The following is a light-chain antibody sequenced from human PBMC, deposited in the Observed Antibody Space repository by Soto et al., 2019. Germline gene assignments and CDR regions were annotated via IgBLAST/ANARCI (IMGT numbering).Light chain of an antibody. V-gene: IGKV1-27*01. CDR1: QGISNY. Sequence: DIQMTQSPSSLSASVGLRVTITCRASQGISNYVAWYQQKPGKVPKLLIYAASTLQSGVPSRFSGSGSGTDYTLTISNLQPGDVATYYCQKYSRAPPLTFGGGTKEQIK. CDR2: AAS. CDR3: QKYSRAPPLT. J-gene: IGKJ4*02.